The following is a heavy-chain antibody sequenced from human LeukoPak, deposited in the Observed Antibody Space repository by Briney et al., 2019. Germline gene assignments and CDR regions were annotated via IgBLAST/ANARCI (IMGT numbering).Heavy chain of an antibody. CDR1: GFSFSSCA. J-gene: IGHJ4*02. V-gene: IGHV3-23*01. D-gene: IGHD6-19*01. Sequence: PGGSLRLSCAASGFSFSSCAMCWVRQAPGKGLEWVSTISGSGGGTYYADSVKGRFTVSRDNSKNTLSLQMDSLRVEDTGVYYCAKGGRYSSGWAYDYWGQGMLVTVSS. CDR3: AKGGRYSSGWAYDY. CDR2: ISGSGGGT.